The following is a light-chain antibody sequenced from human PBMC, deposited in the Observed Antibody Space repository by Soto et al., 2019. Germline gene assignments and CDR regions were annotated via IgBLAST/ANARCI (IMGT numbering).Light chain of an antibody. Sequence: DIQMTQSPSSLSASVGDRVTVTCRASLHVSNCLAWYQQKPGKAPRLLIYAASHLQSGVPSRFSGTGSATEFTLPTSSLQPADFATYYCYQYNSYPVTFGQGTRLEIK. CDR1: LHVSNC. CDR2: AAS. V-gene: IGKV1-5*01. J-gene: IGKJ5*01. CDR3: YQYNSYPVT.